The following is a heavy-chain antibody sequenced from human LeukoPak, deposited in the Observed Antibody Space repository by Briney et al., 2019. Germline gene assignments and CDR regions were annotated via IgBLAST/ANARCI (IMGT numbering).Heavy chain of an antibody. J-gene: IGHJ4*02. CDR3: ARERLWFGELLFYFDY. CDR1: GFTFSSYA. CDR2: ISYDGSNK. D-gene: IGHD3-10*01. Sequence: GRSLRLSCAASGFTFSSYAMHWVRQAPGKGLEWVAVISYDGSNKYYADPVKGRFTISRDNSKNTLYLQMNSLRAEDTAVYYCARERLWFGELLFYFDYWGQGTLVTVSS. V-gene: IGHV3-30*04.